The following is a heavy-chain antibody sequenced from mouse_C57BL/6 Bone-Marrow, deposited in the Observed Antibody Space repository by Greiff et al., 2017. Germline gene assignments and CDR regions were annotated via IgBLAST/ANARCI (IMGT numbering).Heavy chain of an antibody. D-gene: IGHD1-1*01. CDR1: GFSLTSYG. J-gene: IGHJ4*01. CDR3: ARNYYGSSYYAMDY. V-gene: IGHV2-2*01. Sequence: VHLVESGPGLVQPSQSLSITCTVSGFSLTSYGVHWVRQSPGKGLEWLGVIWSGGSTDYNAAFISRLSISKDNSKSQVFFKMNSLQADDTAIYYCARNYYGSSYYAMDYWGQGTSVTVSS. CDR2: IWSGGST.